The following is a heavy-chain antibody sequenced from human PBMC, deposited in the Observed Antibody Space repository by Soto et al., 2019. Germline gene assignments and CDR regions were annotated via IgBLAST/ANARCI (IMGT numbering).Heavy chain of an antibody. V-gene: IGHV6-1*01. D-gene: IGHD1-7*01. Sequence: SQTLSLTCAISGDSVSSNSAAWNWIRQSPSRDLEWLGRTYYRSRWYNDYTVSVKSRITVNPDTSKNQISLHLNSVTPDDSALYYCAGTTSLQWYYMDVWDKGTTVTVSS. CDR3: AGTTSLQWYYMDV. CDR1: GDSVSSNSAA. J-gene: IGHJ6*03. CDR2: TYYRSRWYN.